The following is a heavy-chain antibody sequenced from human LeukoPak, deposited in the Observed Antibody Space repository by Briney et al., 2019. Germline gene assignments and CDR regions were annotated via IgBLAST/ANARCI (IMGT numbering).Heavy chain of an antibody. V-gene: IGHV3-74*01. Sequence: GGSLRLSCAASGFTFRSYWMYWVRQAPGKGLVWVSRITSDGSTTTYADSVKGRFTISRDNAKDTLYLQMNSLRAEDTAVYYCARYSSGWSFDYWGQGTLVTVSS. CDR1: GFTFRSYW. D-gene: IGHD6-19*01. J-gene: IGHJ4*02. CDR3: ARYSSGWSFDY. CDR2: ITSDGSTT.